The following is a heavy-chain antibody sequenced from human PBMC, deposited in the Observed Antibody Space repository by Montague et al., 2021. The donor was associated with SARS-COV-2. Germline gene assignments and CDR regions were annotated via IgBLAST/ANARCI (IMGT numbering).Heavy chain of an antibody. Sequence: TLSLTCTVSGDSITSQTHYWDWVRQPAGKGLEWIGRLVTSGATNFNPSLKSRLTISRDTSKNEFYLKLSSATAADTAVYYCARDSPHFDFWRGHYGDKYYMDIWGKGTTVIVS. CDR2: LVTSGAT. J-gene: IGHJ6*03. D-gene: IGHD3-3*01. V-gene: IGHV4-61*02. CDR3: ARDSPHFDFWRGHYGDKYYMDI. CDR1: GDSITSQTHY.